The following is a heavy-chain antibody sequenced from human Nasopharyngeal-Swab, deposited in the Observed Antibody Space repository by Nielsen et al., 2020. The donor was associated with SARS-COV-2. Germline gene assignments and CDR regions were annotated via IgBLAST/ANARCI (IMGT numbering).Heavy chain of an antibody. CDR2: IRQDAREQ. J-gene: IGHJ4*02. CDR1: GFPFSTHY. V-gene: IGHV3-7*02. Sequence: GGSLRLSCAASGFPFSTHYMTWVRQPPGKGLEWVANIRQDAREQFYVDSVKGRFTISRDISKNTVYLQMNSLRVEDTAVYYCVKHQGSSSDQWGQGTLVTVSS. CDR3: VKHQGSSSDQ.